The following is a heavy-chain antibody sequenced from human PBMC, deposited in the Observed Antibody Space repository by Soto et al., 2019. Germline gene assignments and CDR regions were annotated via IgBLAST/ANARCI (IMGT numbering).Heavy chain of an antibody. CDR3: AKGGRQWLVTSDFNY. CDR2: VSHDGRNT. V-gene: IGHV3-30*18. J-gene: IGHJ4*02. D-gene: IGHD6-19*01. CDR1: GFTFSDYA. Sequence: VQLMESGGGVVQPGRSLRLSCAASGFTFSDYAMHWVRQAPGKGLEWVAVVSHDGRNTHYADSVKGRFTISRDSAKNTGSLAMTSLRDEDTAVYYCAKGGRQWLVTSDFNYWGQGALVPVSS.